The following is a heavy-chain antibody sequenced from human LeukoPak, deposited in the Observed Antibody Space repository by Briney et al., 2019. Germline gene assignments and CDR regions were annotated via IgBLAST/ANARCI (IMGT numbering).Heavy chain of an antibody. Sequence: ASVKVSCKVSGFTLADLSMHWVRQAPGNGREGVGGFDRSVTIYAQRFRGRVTLTEDTSTGTAYRDLSSLSADDTAVYYCATGVFCATTTCPGYQHYYYFMDVWAKGPRSPSP. V-gene: IGHV1-24*01. D-gene: IGHD2-2*01. CDR2: FDRSVT. CDR1: GFTLADLS. J-gene: IGHJ6*03. CDR3: ATGVFCATTTCPGYQHYYYFMDV.